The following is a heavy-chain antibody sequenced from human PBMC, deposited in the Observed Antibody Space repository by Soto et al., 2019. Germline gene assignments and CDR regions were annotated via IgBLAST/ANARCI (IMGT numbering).Heavy chain of an antibody. J-gene: IGHJ6*02. CDR1: GFTFSSYA. Sequence: EVQLVESGGGLVQPGGSLRLSCAASGFTFSSYAMHWVRQAPGKGLEYVSVITSNGGNTDYASLVKGRFTISRDNSKNTLYLQMGSLRAEDMAVYYCARRIPFGYGMDVWGQGTTVTVSS. D-gene: IGHD2-21*01. CDR2: ITSNGGNT. V-gene: IGHV3-64*01. CDR3: ARRIPFGYGMDV.